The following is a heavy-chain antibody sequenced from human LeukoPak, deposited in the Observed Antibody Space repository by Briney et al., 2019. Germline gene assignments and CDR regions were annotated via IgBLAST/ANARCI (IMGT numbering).Heavy chain of an antibody. CDR3: ARGGVAYCGGDCSPIWFDP. J-gene: IGHJ5*02. CDR1: GYTFTSYD. V-gene: IGHV1-8*03. D-gene: IGHD2-21*01. Sequence: ASVKVSCKASGYTFTSYDINWVRQATGQGLEWMGWMNPNSGNTGYAQKFQGRVTITRNTSISTAYMELSSLRSEDTAVYYCARGGVAYCGGDCSPIWFDPWGQGTPVTVSS. CDR2: MNPNSGNT.